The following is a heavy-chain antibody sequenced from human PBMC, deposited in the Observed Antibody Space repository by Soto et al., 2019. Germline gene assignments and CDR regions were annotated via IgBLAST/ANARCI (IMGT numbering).Heavy chain of an antibody. CDR2: IYYSGST. CDR1: GGSISSYY. CDR3: ARDRGEYSSSSGGFDP. D-gene: IGHD6-6*01. J-gene: IGHJ5*02. Sequence: SETLSLTXTVSGGSISSYYWSWIRQPPGKGLEWIGYIYYSGSTNYNPSLKSRVTISADTSKNQFSLKLSSVTAADTAVYYCARDRGEYSSSSGGFDPWGQGTLVTVSS. V-gene: IGHV4-59*01.